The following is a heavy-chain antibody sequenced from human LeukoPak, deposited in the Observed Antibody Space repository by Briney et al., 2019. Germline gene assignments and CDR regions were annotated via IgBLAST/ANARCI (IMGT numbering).Heavy chain of an antibody. CDR3: ASPPVNTAVAGIPVEYFQH. Sequence: GESLKISCKGSGYSFTSYWIGWVRQMPGKGLEWMGIIYPGDSDTRYSPSFQGQVTISADRSISIAYLQWSSLKASDTAMYYCASPPVNTAVAGIPVEYFQHWGQGTLVTVSS. CDR1: GYSFTSYW. V-gene: IGHV5-51*01. CDR2: IYPGDSDT. D-gene: IGHD6-19*01. J-gene: IGHJ1*01.